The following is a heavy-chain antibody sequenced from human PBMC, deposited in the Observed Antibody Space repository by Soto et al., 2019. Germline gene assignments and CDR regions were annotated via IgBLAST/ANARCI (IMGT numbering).Heavy chain of an antibody. D-gene: IGHD5-18*01. J-gene: IGHJ4*02. CDR3: ARLGGSGYSYGSLDY. CDR2: IYYSGST. V-gene: IGHV4-39*01. CDR1: GGSISSSSYY. Sequence: PSETLSLTCTVSGGSISSSSYYWGWIRQPPGKGLEWIGSIYYSGSTYYNPSLKSRVTISVDTSKNQFSLKLSSVTAADTAVYYCARLGGSGYSYGSLDYWSQGTLVTVSS.